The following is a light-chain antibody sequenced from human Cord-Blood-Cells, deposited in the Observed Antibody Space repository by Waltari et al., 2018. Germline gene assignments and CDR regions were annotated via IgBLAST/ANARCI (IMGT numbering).Light chain of an antibody. Sequence: DIQMTQSPSSLSASVGARVTITCRASQSISSYLNWYQQKPGKAPKLLIYAAPSLQSGVPSRFSGSGSGTDFTLTISSLQPEDFATYYCQQSYSTPLTFGGGTKVEIK. CDR1: QSISSY. CDR2: AAP. V-gene: IGKV1-39*01. CDR3: QQSYSTPLT. J-gene: IGKJ4*01.